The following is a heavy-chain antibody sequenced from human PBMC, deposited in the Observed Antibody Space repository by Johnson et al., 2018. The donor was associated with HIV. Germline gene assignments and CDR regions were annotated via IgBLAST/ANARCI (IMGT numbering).Heavy chain of an antibody. V-gene: IGHV3-30*18. J-gene: IGHJ3*02. Sequence: VQLVESGGGLVQPGGSLRLSCAASGFTFRSYDMGWVRQAPGEGLESVAVISYDGSTQYYADSVKGRFTISRDNSENTLYLQRNSLRVDDTAVYYCAKTGGGAALDSWGQGTMVTVSS. CDR3: AKTGGGAALDS. CDR2: ISYDGSTQ. CDR1: GFTFRSYD. D-gene: IGHD3-16*01.